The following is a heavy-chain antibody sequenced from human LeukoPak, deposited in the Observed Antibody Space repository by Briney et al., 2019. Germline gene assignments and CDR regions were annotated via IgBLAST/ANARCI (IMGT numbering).Heavy chain of an antibody. J-gene: IGHJ4*02. CDR1: GYTFTSYS. V-gene: IGHV1-18*01. D-gene: IGHD3-10*01. CDR3: ARVPLWFWEFQFDY. Sequence: GASVKVSCKASGYTFTSYSISWVRQAPGQRLEWVGWISAYNGNTNYAQKLQGRVTMTTDTSTSTAYVELRSLRSDDTAVYYCARVPLWFWEFQFDYWGQGTLVTVSS. CDR2: ISAYNGNT.